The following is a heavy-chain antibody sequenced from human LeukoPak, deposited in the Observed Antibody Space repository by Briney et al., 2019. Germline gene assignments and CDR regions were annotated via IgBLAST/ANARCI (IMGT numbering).Heavy chain of an antibody. CDR1: GFTFSSYG. V-gene: IGHV3-33*06. J-gene: IGHJ4*02. CDR2: IWYDGSNK. D-gene: IGHD6-19*01. CDR3: AKDHSSGWSGLFDY. Sequence: GGSLILSCAASGFTFSSYGMHWVRQAPGKGLERVAVIWYDGSNKYYADSVKGRFTISRDNSKNTLYLQMNSLRAEDTAVYYCAKDHSSGWSGLFDYWGQGTLVTVSS.